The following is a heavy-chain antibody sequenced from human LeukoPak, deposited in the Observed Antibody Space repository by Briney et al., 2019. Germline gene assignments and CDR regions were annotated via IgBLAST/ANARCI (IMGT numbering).Heavy chain of an antibody. CDR1: GFTFSSYA. CDR3: SKDQDYTTYGYYCDY. V-gene: IGHV3-23*01. J-gene: IGHJ4*02. CDR2: IGAGGTFT. Sequence: GGSLRLSCTASGFTFSSYAMNWVRQAPGKGLEWVSGIGAGGTFTYYADSVKGRFTISRDNSRNTLYLQMNSLRADDTAVYYCSKDQDYTTYGYYCDYWGQGTLVTVSS. D-gene: IGHD4-11*01.